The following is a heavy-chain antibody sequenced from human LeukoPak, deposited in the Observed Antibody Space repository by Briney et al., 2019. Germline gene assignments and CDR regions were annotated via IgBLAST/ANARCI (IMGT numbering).Heavy chain of an antibody. CDR2: ILYDGGHK. CDR1: GFTFSSYA. D-gene: IGHD6-13*01. CDR3: ARDLRLYSSSGHFDH. Sequence: TGRSLRLSCAASGFTFSSYAMHWVRQAPGKGLEWVAVILYDGGHKSYADSVKGRFSISRDNSKNTLYLQMNSLRAEDAAVYYCARDLRLYSSSGHFDHWGQGTLVTVSS. V-gene: IGHV3-30*01. J-gene: IGHJ4*02.